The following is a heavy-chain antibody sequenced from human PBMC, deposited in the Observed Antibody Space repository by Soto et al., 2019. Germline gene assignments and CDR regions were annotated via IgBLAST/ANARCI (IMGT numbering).Heavy chain of an antibody. CDR3: ARGLVASRNYYYYGMDV. CDR1: GYTFTNYG. Sequence: ASVKVSCKASGYTFTNYGISWVRQAPGQGLEWMGWISAYNGNTNYAQKLQGRVTMTTDTSTSTAYMELRSLGSDDTAVYYCARGLVASRNYYYYGMDVWGQGTTVTVSS. J-gene: IGHJ6*02. D-gene: IGHD5-12*01. CDR2: ISAYNGNT. V-gene: IGHV1-18*01.